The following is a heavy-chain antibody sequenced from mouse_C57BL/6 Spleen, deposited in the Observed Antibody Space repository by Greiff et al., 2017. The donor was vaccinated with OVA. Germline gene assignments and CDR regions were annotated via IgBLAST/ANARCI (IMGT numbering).Heavy chain of an antibody. CDR3: ARSITTVGKGYYFDY. D-gene: IGHD1-1*01. CDR1: GYTFASYW. Sequence: QVQLQQPGAELVKPGASVKLSCKASGYTFASYWMHWVKQRPGQGLEWIGMIHPISGSTNYNEKFKSKATLTVDKSSSTAYMQLSSLTSEDSAVYYCARSITTVGKGYYFDYWGQGTTLTVSS. CDR2: IHPISGST. J-gene: IGHJ2*01. V-gene: IGHV1-64*01.